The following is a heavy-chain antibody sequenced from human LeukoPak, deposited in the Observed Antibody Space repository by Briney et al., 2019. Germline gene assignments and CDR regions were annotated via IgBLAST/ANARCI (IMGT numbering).Heavy chain of an antibody. Sequence: KPSETLSLTCAVYGGSFSGYYWSWIRQPPGKGLEWIGEINHSGSTNYNPSLKSRVTISVDTSKNQFSLKLSSVTAADTAVYYCARGPRITMPPGVHWYFDLWGRGTLVTVSS. CDR1: GGSFSGYY. V-gene: IGHV4-34*01. CDR3: ARGPRITMPPGVHWYFDL. J-gene: IGHJ2*01. D-gene: IGHD3-10*01. CDR2: INHSGST.